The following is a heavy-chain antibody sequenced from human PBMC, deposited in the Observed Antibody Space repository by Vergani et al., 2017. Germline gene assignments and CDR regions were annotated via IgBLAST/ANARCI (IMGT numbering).Heavy chain of an antibody. D-gene: IGHD2-15*01. CDR1: GGSFSGYY. V-gene: IGHV4-34*01. Sequence: QVQLQQWGAGLLKPSETLSLTCAVYGGSFSGYYWSWIRQPPGKGLEWIGEINQSGSTNYNPSLKSRVTISVDTSKNQFSLELSSVTAADTAVYYCARRRGISLAVWGMDVWGQGTTVTVSS. CDR3: ARRRGISLAVWGMDV. J-gene: IGHJ6*02. CDR2: INQSGST.